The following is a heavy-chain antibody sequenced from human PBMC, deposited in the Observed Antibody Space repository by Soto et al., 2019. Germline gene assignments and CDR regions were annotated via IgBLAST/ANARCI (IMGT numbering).Heavy chain of an antibody. D-gene: IGHD3-10*01. V-gene: IGHV1-58*01. CDR1: GFTFTSSA. Sequence: SVKVSCKASGFTFTSSAVQWVRQARGQRLEWIGWIVVGSGNTNYAQKFQERVTITRDMSTSTAYMELSSLRSEDTAVYYCAADLWFGELSADYYYYGMDVWGQGTMVTVSS. CDR3: AADLWFGELSADYYYYGMDV. CDR2: IVVGSGNT. J-gene: IGHJ6*02.